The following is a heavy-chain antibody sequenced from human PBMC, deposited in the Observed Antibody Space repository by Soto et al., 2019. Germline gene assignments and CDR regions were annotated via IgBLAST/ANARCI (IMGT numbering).Heavy chain of an antibody. V-gene: IGHV1-3*01. CDR1: GYTFTSYG. Sequence: ASVKVSCKASGYTFTSYGIHWVRQAPGQRLEWMGWINAANGDTKYSPKFQGRVTITRDTSASTAYMELSSLRSEDTAVYYCVRRHVSAAGIDWFDPWGQGTLVTVSS. CDR3: VRRHVSAAGIDWFDP. CDR2: INAANGDT. D-gene: IGHD6-13*01. J-gene: IGHJ5*02.